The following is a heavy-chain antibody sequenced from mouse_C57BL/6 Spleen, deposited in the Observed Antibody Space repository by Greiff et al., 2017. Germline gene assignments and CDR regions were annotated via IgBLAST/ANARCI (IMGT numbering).Heavy chain of an antibody. D-gene: IGHD1-1*01. CDR1: GFSLTSYG. CDR2: IWSGGST. Sequence: VQLQQSGPGLVQPSQSLSITCTVSGFSLTSYGVHWVRQSPGKGLEWLGVIWSGGSTDYNAAFISRLSISKDNSKSQVFFKMNSLQADDTAIYYCARKGDYGSSYEYFDVWGTGTTVTVSS. CDR3: ARKGDYGSSYEYFDV. J-gene: IGHJ1*03. V-gene: IGHV2-2*01.